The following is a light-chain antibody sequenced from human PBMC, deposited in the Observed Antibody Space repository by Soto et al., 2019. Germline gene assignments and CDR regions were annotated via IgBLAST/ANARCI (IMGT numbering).Light chain of an antibody. CDR1: QDIGND. V-gene: IGKV1-6*02. J-gene: IGKJ1*01. Sequence: IQMTQSPSSLSVSVTDRVTITCRASQDIGNDLGWYQQKPGKAPKLLIFASSNLPSGVPSRFSGSGSGTDFTLTISSLQPEDFATYYCQQYNSYSTFGQGTKVDIK. CDR2: ASS. CDR3: QQYNSYST.